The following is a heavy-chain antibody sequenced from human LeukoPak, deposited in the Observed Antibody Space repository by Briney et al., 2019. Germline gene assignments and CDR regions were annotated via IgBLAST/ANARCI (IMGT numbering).Heavy chain of an antibody. CDR2: IYYSRST. V-gene: IGHV4-31*03. J-gene: IGHJ6*02. Sequence: SQTLSLTCTVSGGSISSGGYYWSWIRQHPGKGLEWIGYIYYSRSTYYNPSLNSRVTISVDTSKNQISLKLSSVTAADTAVYYWARSKGRYDFWSGHPLCMDVWGQGTTVTVSS. D-gene: IGHD3-3*01. CDR3: ARSKGRYDFWSGHPLCMDV. CDR1: GGSISSGGYY.